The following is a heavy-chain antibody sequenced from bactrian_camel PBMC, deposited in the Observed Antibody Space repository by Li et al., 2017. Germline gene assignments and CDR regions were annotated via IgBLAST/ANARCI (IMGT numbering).Heavy chain of an antibody. CDR1: GDLWHNDW. CDR2: ITDGGSAK. CDR3: AKITFWPSSWSR. V-gene: IGHV3S1*01. D-gene: IGHD1*01. Sequence: VQLVESGGRSVHPGESLTLSCVVSGDLWHNDWFHWVRQAPGKGLEWVSSITDGGSAKRYADSVKGRFTISRDNAKNMLYLQLNDVTTEDTAMYYCAKITFWPSSWSRRGQGTQVTVS. J-gene: IGHJ4*01.